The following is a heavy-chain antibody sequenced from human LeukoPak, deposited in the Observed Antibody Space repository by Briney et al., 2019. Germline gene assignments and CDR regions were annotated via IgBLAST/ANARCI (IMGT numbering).Heavy chain of an antibody. V-gene: IGHV4-30-4*01. CDR1: GGSISSGDYY. J-gene: IGHJ3*02. D-gene: IGHD3-9*01. CDR3: ARLRYFDRPYAFDI. Sequence: PSETLSLTCTVSGGSISSGDYYWSWIRQPPGKGLEWIGYIYYSGSTYYNPSLKSRVTISVDTSKNQFSLKLSSVTAADTAVYYCARLRYFDRPYAFDIWGQGTMVTVSS. CDR2: IYYSGST.